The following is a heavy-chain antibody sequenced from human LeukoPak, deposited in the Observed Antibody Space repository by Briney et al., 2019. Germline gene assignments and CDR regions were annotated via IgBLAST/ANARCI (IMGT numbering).Heavy chain of an antibody. J-gene: IGHJ6*02. D-gene: IGHD2-2*01. V-gene: IGHV3-30*18. Sequence: PGGSLRLSCAASGCTFSSYDMHWVRQAPGKRLEWVAVISYDGSNKYYADSVKGRFTISRDNSKITMSLQMNSLRVEDTAVYYCAKNRSPTSHCTSTSCYVGHYGMDVWGQGTTVTVSS. CDR3: AKNRSPTSHCTSTSCYVGHYGMDV. CDR1: GCTFSSYD. CDR2: ISYDGSNK.